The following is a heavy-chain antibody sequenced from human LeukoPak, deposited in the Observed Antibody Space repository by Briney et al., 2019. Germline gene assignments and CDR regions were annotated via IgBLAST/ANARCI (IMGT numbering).Heavy chain of an antibody. CDR2: INHSGST. J-gene: IGHJ4*02. CDR1: GGSFSGYY. CDR3: ARSPVLYSTRQKGVDY. Sequence: SETLSLTCAVYGGSFSGYYWSWIRQPPGKGLEWIGEINHSGSTNYNPSPKSRVTTSVDTSKNHFSPKLSSVTAADTAVYYCARSPVLYSTRQKGVDYWGQGTLVTVSS. D-gene: IGHD2/OR15-2a*01. V-gene: IGHV4-34*01.